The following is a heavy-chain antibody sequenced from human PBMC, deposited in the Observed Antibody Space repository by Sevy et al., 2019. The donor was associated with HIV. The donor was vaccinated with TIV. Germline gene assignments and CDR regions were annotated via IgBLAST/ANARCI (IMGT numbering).Heavy chain of an antibody. J-gene: IGHJ4*02. CDR3: PRHSFVSYPHRYSGNFEGPDY. V-gene: IGHV4-39*01. CDR2: IYYSGST. D-gene: IGHD1-26*01. CDR1: GGSISSSSYY. Sequence: SETLSLTCTVSGGSISSSSYYWGWIRQPPGKGLEWIGSIYYSGSTYYNPSLKSRVTISVDTSKNQFSLKQSSVTAADTAVYYCPRHSFVSYPHRYSGNFEGPDYWGQGTLVTVSS.